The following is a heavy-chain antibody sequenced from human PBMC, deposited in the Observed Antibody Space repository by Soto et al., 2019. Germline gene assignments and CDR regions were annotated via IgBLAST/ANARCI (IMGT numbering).Heavy chain of an antibody. D-gene: IGHD6-6*01. J-gene: IGHJ6*02. CDR3: ARHYSSSSFVDV. V-gene: IGHV5-10-1*01. CDR2: IDPRDSQI. Sequence: PGESLKISCKGSGYSFTNYWISWVRQMPGKRLEWMGEIDPRDSQINYSPSFQGHVTLSTDKSNSTAYLQWSSLRASDTAMYYCARHYSSSSFVDVWGQGTTVTVSS. CDR1: GYSFTNYW.